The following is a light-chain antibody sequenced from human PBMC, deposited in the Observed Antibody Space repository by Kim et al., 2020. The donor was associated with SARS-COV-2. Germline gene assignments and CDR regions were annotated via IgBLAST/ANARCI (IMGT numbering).Light chain of an antibody. V-gene: IGKV3-11*01. CDR2: DTS. CDR1: QSVSYY. CDR3: QQRSNWPRT. Sequence: EIVLTQSPATLSLSPGERATLSCRASQSVSYYLAWYQQKPGQVPRLLIYDTSNRATGIPARFSGSGSGTDFTLAISSLEPEDFAVYYCQQRSNWPRTFGQGTKVDIK. J-gene: IGKJ1*01.